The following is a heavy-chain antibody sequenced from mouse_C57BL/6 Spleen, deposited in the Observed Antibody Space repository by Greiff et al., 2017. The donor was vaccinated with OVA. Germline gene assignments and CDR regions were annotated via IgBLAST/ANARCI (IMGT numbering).Heavy chain of an antibody. J-gene: IGHJ4*01. CDR2: IWSGGST. CDR1: GFSLTSYG. CDR3: ARDYYGSSYENYYAMDY. D-gene: IGHD1-1*01. V-gene: IGHV2-2*01. Sequence: VKLEESGPGLVQPSQSLSITCTVSGFSLTSYGVHWVRQSPGKGLEWLGVIWSGGSTDYNAAFISRLSISKDNSKSQVFFKMNSLQADDTAIYYCARDYYGSSYENYYAMDYWGQGTSVTVSS.